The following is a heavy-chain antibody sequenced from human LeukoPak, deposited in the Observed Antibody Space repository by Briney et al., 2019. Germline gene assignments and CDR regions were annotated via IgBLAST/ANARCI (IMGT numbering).Heavy chain of an antibody. CDR1: GFTLSSYA. V-gene: IGHV3-30-3*01. D-gene: IGHD2-21*02. J-gene: IGHJ4*02. CDR2: ISYDGSNK. CDR3: AREMVTDIDY. Sequence: GGSLRLSCAASGFTLSSYALHWVRQAPGKGLEWVAVISYDGSNKYYADSVKGRFTISRDNSKNTLFLQMNSLRTEDTAVYYCAREMVTDIDYWGQGTLVTVSS.